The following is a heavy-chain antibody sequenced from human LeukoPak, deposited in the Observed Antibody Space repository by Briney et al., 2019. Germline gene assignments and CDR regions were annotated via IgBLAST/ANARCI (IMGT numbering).Heavy chain of an antibody. CDR2: IYYSGST. D-gene: IGHD1-26*01. CDR1: GGSISSSSYY. V-gene: IGHV4-39*01. Sequence: SETLSLTCTVSGGSISSSSYYWGWIRQPPGKGLEWIGSIYYSGSTYYNPSLKSRVTISVDTSKNQFSLKLSSVTAADTAVYYCARVWASGSQFDYWGQGTLVTVSS. CDR3: ARVWASGSQFDY. J-gene: IGHJ4*02.